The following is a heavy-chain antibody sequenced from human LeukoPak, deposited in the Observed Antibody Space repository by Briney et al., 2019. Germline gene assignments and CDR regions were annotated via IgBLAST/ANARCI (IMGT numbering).Heavy chain of an antibody. CDR3: GKTATGYSSGRYPGWPVDY. J-gene: IGHJ4*02. Sequence: PGGSLRLSCVASGFTFNNYAMYWVRQAPGKGLEWVSGIFSSGGSAHYADSVKGRFTISRDNSKNTVYLQINSLRVEDTAVYYCGKTATGYSSGRYPGWPVDYWGQGSLVTVSS. CDR1: GFTFNNYA. CDR2: IFSSGGSA. D-gene: IGHD6-19*01. V-gene: IGHV3-23*01.